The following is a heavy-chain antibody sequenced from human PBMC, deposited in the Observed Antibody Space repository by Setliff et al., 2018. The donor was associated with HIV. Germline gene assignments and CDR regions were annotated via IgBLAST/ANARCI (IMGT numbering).Heavy chain of an antibody. CDR2: IVVDSGDT. CDR3: ATLVRGVAPFDD. J-gene: IGHJ4*02. V-gene: IGHV1-58*02. Sequence: ASVKVSCKASGYSFTTYAISWVRQAPGQGLEWMGWIVVDSGDTNYAQKFQNRVALTRDVSTRTAYMELSSLRSEDTAVYYCATLVRGVAPFDDWGQGTLVTVSS. D-gene: IGHD3-10*01. CDR1: GYSFTTYA.